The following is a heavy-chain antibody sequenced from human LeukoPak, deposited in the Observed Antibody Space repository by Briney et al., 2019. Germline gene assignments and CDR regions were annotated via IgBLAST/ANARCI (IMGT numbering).Heavy chain of an antibody. CDR1: GFTFDDYA. CDR3: ARDNYDYVWGSYRYTSH. CDR2: IYSGGST. Sequence: PGGSLRLSCAASGFTFDDYAMHWVRQAPGKGLEWVSVIYSGGSTYYADSVKGRFTISRDNSKNTLYLQMNSLRAEDTAVYYCARDNYDYVWGSYRYTSHWGQGTLVTVSS. D-gene: IGHD3-16*02. V-gene: IGHV3-53*01. J-gene: IGHJ4*02.